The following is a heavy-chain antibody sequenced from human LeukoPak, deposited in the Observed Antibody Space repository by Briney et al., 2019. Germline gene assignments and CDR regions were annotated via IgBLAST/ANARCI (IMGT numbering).Heavy chain of an antibody. D-gene: IGHD6-19*01. Sequence: PSETLSLTCSVSGGSVNTYYWSWIRQSAGKGLEWIGCISITEGTNYNPSLKSRVSMSVDASKNQVSLKLGSVTAADTAVYYCARLRRDINDWYADDCWGQGTLVTVSS. CDR2: ISITEGT. CDR3: ARLRRDINDWYADDC. J-gene: IGHJ4*02. V-gene: IGHV4-4*07. CDR1: GGSVNTYY.